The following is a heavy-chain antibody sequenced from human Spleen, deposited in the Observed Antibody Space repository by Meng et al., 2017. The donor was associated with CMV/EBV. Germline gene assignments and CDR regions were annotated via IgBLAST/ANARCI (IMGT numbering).Heavy chain of an antibody. D-gene: IGHD6-19*01. V-gene: IGHV4-34*01. CDR2: INHSGST. CDR3: AKVGGWYKDAFDI. Sequence: SETLSLTCAVYGGSFSGYYWSWIRQPPGKGLEWIGEINHSGSTNYNPSLKSRVTISVDTSKNQFSLKLSSVTAADTAVYYCAKVGGWYKDAFDIWGQGTMVTVSS. J-gene: IGHJ3*02. CDR1: GGSFSGYY.